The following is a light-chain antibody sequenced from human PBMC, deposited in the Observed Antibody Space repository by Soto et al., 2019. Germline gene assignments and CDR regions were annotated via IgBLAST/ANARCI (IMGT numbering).Light chain of an antibody. CDR3: QSYDSSNRGV. V-gene: IGLV6-57*01. Sequence: NFMLTQPHSVSESPGKTVTISCTRSSGSIASNYVQWYQQRPGSSPTTVIYEDNQRPSGVPDRFSASIDSSSNSAPLTIAGLKTEDEADYYCQSYDSSNRGVFGGGTKLTVL. CDR2: EDN. CDR1: SGSIASNY. J-gene: IGLJ3*02.